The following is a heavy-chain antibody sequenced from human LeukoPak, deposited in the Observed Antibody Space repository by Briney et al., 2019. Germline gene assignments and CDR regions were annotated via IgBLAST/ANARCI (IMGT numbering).Heavy chain of an antibody. V-gene: IGHV4-59*11. CDR2: IYYSGST. J-gene: IGHJ4*02. CDR3: ARLDCSGTSCYSFHY. D-gene: IGHD2-15*01. Sequence: SETLSLTCTVSGGSINSLYGNWIRQPPGKGLEWMGYIYYSGSTNYNPSLKSRVTISIDTSKNQFSLMLSSVTAADTAVYYCARLDCSGTSCYSFHYWGQGTLVTVSS. CDR1: GGSINSLY.